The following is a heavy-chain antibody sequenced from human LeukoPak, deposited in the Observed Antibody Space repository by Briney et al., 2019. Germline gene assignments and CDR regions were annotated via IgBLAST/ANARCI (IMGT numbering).Heavy chain of an antibody. V-gene: IGHV4-59*01. CDR3: ARSPGDELRYFDWLLRIYFDY. CDR2: IYYSGST. D-gene: IGHD3-9*01. Sequence: ETLSLTCTVSGGPISSYYWSWIRQPPGKGLEWIGYIYYSGSTNYNPSLKSRVTISVDTSKNQFSLKLSSVTAADTAVYYCARSPGDELRYFDWLLRIYFDYWGQGTLVTVSS. J-gene: IGHJ4*02. CDR1: GGPISSYY.